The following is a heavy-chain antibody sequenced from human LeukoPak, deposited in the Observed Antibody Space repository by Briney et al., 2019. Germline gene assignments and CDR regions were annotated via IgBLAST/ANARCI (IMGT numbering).Heavy chain of an antibody. J-gene: IGHJ4*02. V-gene: IGHV4-30-4*01. CDR3: ARAVGHDYVWGSYRVYFDY. Sequence: PSQTLSLTCTVSGGSISSGDYYWSWIRQPPGKGLEWIGYIYYSGSTYHNPSLKSRVTISVDTSKNQFSLKLSSVTAADTAVYYCARAVGHDYVWGSYRVYFDYWGQGTLVTVSS. CDR1: GGSISSGDYY. CDR2: IYYSGST. D-gene: IGHD3-16*02.